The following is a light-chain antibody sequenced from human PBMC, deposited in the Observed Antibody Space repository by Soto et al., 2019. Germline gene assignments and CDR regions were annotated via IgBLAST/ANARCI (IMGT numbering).Light chain of an antibody. V-gene: IGLV2-14*01. Sequence: QSALTQPASVSGSPGQSITISCTGTSSDVGGYNYVSWYQQHPGKAPKLMIYDVSYRPLGVSNRFSGSKSGNTASLTISGLQAEDEADYYCSSYTSSSTLVFGTGTKLTVL. CDR3: SSYTSSSTLV. J-gene: IGLJ1*01. CDR2: DVS. CDR1: SSDVGGYNY.